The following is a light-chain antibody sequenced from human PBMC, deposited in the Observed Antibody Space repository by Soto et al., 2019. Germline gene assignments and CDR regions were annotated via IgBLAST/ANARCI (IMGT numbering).Light chain of an antibody. CDR2: GAS. CDR1: QSVSSSY. J-gene: IGKJ1*01. CDR3: QKYGSSPWT. Sequence: EIVLTQSPGTLSLSPGERATLSCRASQSVSSSYLAWYQQKPGQAHRLLIYGASSRSTGIPDRFSGSGSGTDFTLTISRMETEDIAVYYCQKYGSSPWTFGQGTKVEIK. V-gene: IGKV3-20*01.